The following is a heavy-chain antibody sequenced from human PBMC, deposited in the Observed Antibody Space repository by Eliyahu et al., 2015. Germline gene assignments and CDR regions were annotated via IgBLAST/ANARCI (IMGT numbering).Heavy chain of an antibody. CDR3: ARGPHLDY. CDR1: GGSFSGYY. CDR2: INHSGST. V-gene: IGHV4-34*01. J-gene: IGHJ4*02. Sequence: QVQLQQWGAGLLKPSETLSLTCAVYGGSFSGYYWSXIRQPPGKGLEWIGEINHSGSTNYNPSLKXRVTISVDTSKNQFSLKLSSVTAADTAVYYCARGPHLDYWGQGTLVTVSS.